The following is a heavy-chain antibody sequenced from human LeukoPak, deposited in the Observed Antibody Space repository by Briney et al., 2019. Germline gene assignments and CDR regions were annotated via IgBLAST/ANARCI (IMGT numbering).Heavy chain of an antibody. V-gene: IGHV3-21*01. Sequence: GGSLRLSCAASGSTFSSYSMNWVRQAPGKGLEWVSSISSSSSYIYYADSVKGRFTISRDNAKNSLYLQMNSLRAEDTAVYYCARKPQDDSSGYYGDYWGQGTLVTVSS. CDR1: GSTFSSYS. J-gene: IGHJ4*02. CDR3: ARKPQDDSSGYYGDY. CDR2: ISSSSSYI. D-gene: IGHD3-22*01.